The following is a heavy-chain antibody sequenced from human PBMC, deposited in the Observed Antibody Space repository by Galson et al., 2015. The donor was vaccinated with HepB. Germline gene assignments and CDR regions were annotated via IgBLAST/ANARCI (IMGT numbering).Heavy chain of an antibody. CDR2: VSYDGNNK. J-gene: IGHJ4*02. CDR1: GFSFNTFA. Sequence: SLRLSCAASGFSFNTFAMHWVRQAPGKGLEWVAVVSYDGNNKYYADSVKGRFTISRDNSKSTLFLQMNNLRPEDTALYYCQGLYGGLSYWGQGTLVIVSS. V-gene: IGHV3-30*04. D-gene: IGHD4-23*01. CDR3: QGLYGGLSY.